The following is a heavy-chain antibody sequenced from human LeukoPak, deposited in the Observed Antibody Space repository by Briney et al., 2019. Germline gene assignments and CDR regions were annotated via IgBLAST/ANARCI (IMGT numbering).Heavy chain of an antibody. CDR3: AKGQSIGYYGSGSLDY. CDR2: ISWNSGSI. D-gene: IGHD3-10*01. Sequence: SLRLSCAASGFTFDDYAMHWVRQAPGKGLEWVSGISWNSGSIGYADSVKGRFTISRDNSKNTLYLQMNSLRAEDTAVYYCAKGQSIGYYGSGSLDYWGQGTLVTVPS. V-gene: IGHV3-9*01. J-gene: IGHJ4*02. CDR1: GFTFDDYA.